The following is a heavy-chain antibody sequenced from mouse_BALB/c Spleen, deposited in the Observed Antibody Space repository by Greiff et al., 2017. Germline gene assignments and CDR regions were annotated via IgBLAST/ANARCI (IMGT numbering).Heavy chain of an antibody. D-gene: IGHD1-2*01. V-gene: IGHV1-15*01. CDR2: IDPETGGT. CDR1: GYTFTDYE. J-gene: IGHJ3*01. Sequence: QVQLKESGAELVRPGASVTLSCKASGYTFTDYEMHWVKQTPVHGLEWIGAIDPETGGTAYNQKFKGKATLTADNSSSTAYMELRSLTSEDSAVYYCTRGLLRLTWFAYWGQGTLVTVSA. CDR3: TRGLLRLTWFAY.